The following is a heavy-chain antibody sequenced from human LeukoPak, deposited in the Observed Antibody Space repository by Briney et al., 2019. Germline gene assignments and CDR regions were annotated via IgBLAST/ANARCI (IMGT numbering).Heavy chain of an antibody. D-gene: IGHD6-19*01. V-gene: IGHV3-21*01. CDR3: ARVGFQWPGPRGAFDI. CDR1: EFTFSSYN. Sequence: GGSLRLSCAASEFTFSSYNMNWVRQAPGKGLEWVSSISSSSDYIYYADSVKGRFTISRDNAKNSLYLQMNSLRAEDTAVYYCARVGFQWPGPRGAFDIWGQGTMVTVSS. J-gene: IGHJ3*02. CDR2: ISSSSDYI.